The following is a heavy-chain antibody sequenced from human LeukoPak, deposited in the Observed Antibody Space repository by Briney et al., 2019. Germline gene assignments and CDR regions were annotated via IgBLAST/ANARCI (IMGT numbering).Heavy chain of an antibody. CDR1: GGSISSSEYY. CDR2: FSYTGST. V-gene: IGHV4-30-4*01. J-gene: IGHJ4*02. D-gene: IGHD2/OR15-2a*01. Sequence: SQTLSLTCTVSGGSISSSEYYWSWIRQPPGEGLEWIGYFSYTGSTYYNPSVKSRISISVDTSKNQFSLKLTSVTATDTAVYYCARALNGYFYAFDAWGQGTLVTVSS. CDR3: ARALNGYFYAFDA.